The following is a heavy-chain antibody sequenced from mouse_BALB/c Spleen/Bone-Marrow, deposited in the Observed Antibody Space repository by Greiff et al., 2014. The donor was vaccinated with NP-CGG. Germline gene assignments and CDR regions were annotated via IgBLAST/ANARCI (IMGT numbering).Heavy chain of an antibody. V-gene: IGHV5-12-1*01. CDR1: GFAFSSYD. J-gene: IGHJ3*02. Sequence: EVKLVEPGGGLVKPGGSLKLSCAASGFAFSSYDMSWVRQTPEKRLEWVAYISSGGGSTYYADTVKGRFTISRDNAKNTLYLQMSSLKSEDTAMYYCARQILRGFGYWGQGTPVTVSA. CDR3: ARQILRGFGY. CDR2: ISSGGGST. D-gene: IGHD1-1*01.